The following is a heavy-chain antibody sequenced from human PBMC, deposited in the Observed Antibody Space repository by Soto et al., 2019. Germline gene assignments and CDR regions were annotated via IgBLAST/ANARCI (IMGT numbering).Heavy chain of an antibody. D-gene: IGHD6-13*01. V-gene: IGHV2-5*08. CDR3: ATPYSSITWGAFDI. J-gene: IGHJ3*02. Sequence: TLSLTCAVSGGSISSGGYSRSWIRQPPGKALEWLALIYWDDDKRYSPSLKSRLTITKDTSKNQVVLTMTNMDPVDTVTYYCATPYSSITWGAFDIWGQGTMVTVSS. CDR2: IYWDDDK. CDR1: GGSISSGGYS.